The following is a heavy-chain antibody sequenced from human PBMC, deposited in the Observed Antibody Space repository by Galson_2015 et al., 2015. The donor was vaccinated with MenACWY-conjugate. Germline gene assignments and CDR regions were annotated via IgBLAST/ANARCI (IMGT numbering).Heavy chain of an antibody. CDR1: GGSISSTNYY. D-gene: IGHD5-24*01. J-gene: IGHJ4*02. V-gene: IGHV4-39*07. CDR2: IYYSGST. CDR3: ARSFDPGNSRDGFTKYYFDY. Sequence: SETLSLTCTVSGGSISSTNYYWGWLRQSPGRGLEWIRSIYYSGSTYYNPSLKSRVTISVDTSKNQFSLKLSSVTAADTAVYYCARSFDPGNSRDGFTKYYFDYWGQGPLVTVSS.